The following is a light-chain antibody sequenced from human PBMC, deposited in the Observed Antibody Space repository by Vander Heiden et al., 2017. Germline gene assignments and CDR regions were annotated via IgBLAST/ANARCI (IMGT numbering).Light chain of an antibody. CDR2: GNN. Sequence: QSVVTQTPSVSGAPGQRVIISCTGSSSNIGAGYDVHWYQQLPGTAPKLLIYGNNNRPSGVPDRFSGSKSGTSASLAITGLQAEDEADYYCQSYDRSLSGWVFGGGTKLTVL. CDR3: QSYDRSLSGWV. V-gene: IGLV1-40*01. CDR1: SSNIGAGYD. J-gene: IGLJ3*02.